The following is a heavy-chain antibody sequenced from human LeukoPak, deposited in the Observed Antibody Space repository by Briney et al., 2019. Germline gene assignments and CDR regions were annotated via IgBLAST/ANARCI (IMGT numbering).Heavy chain of an antibody. Sequence: RPGGSLRLSCAASGFTFSSYSMNWVRQAPGKGLEWVSYISSSSSTIYYADSVKGRFTISRDNAKNSLYLQMNSLRAEDTAVYYCARDGSESTGYYYALWGQGTLVTVSS. CDR1: GFTFSSYS. D-gene: IGHD3-22*01. CDR3: ARDGSESTGYYYAL. CDR2: ISSSSSTI. V-gene: IGHV3-48*01. J-gene: IGHJ4*02.